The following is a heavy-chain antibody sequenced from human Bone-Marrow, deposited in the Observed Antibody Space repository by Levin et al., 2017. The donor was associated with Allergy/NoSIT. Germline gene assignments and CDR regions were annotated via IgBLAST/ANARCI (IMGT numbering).Heavy chain of an antibody. J-gene: IGHJ4*02. D-gene: IGHD2-2*01. CDR1: GFTFSNYG. CDR3: ARGGYCTSTSCPTYFDY. CDR2: IWYDGGNK. V-gene: IGHV3-33*01. Sequence: LSLTCAASGFTFSNYGMHWVRQAPGKGLEWVAVIWYDGGNKYYADSVKGRFTISRDNSKNTLYLQMNSLRAADTALYYCARGGYCTSTSCPTYFDYWGQGTLVTVSS.